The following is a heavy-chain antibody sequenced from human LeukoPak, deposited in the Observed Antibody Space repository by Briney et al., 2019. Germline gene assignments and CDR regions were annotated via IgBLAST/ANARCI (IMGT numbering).Heavy chain of an antibody. CDR3: AGGRGYSYGSWGYYYYGMDV. V-gene: IGHV4-34*01. CDR1: GGSFSGYY. J-gene: IGHJ6*02. Sequence: SETLSLTCAVYGGSFSGYYWSWIRQPPGKGLEWIGEINHSGSTNYNPSLKSRVTISVDTSKNQFSLKLSSVTAADTAVYYCAGGRGYSYGSWGYYYYGMDVWGQGTTVTVSS. D-gene: IGHD5-18*01. CDR2: INHSGST.